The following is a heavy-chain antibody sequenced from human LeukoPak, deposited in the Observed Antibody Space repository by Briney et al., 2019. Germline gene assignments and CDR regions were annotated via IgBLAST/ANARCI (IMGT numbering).Heavy chain of an antibody. Sequence: SVKVSCKASGGTFSSYAISWVRQAPGQGLEWMGGIIPIFGTANYAQKFQGRVTITADESTSTAYMELSSLRSEDTAVYYCAREGGYATVYYYYMDVWGKGTTVTVSS. V-gene: IGHV1-69*13. CDR1: GGTFSSYA. D-gene: IGHD6-25*01. CDR2: IIPIFGTA. J-gene: IGHJ6*03. CDR3: AREGGYATVYYYYMDV.